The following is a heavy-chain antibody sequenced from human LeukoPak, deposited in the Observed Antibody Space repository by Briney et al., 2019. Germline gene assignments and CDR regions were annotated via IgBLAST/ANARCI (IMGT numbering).Heavy chain of an antibody. V-gene: IGHV1-2*02. Sequence: ASVKVSCKASGYTFTGYYMHWVRQAPGQGLEWMGWINPNSGGTNYAQKFQGRITMTRDTSISTAYMELSRLRSDDTAVYYCARGFYGDLAYYFDYWGQGTLVTVSS. CDR1: GYTFTGYY. J-gene: IGHJ4*02. CDR3: ARGFYGDLAYYFDY. CDR2: INPNSGGT. D-gene: IGHD4-17*01.